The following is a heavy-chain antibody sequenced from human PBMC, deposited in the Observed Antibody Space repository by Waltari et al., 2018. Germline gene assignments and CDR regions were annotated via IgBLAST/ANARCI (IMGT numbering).Heavy chain of an antibody. CDR1: GGSFSGYY. CDR2: INQSGST. D-gene: IGHD6-6*01. V-gene: IGHV4-34*01. Sequence: QVQLQQWGAGLLKPSETLSLTCAVYGGSFSGYYWSWIRQPPGKGLEWIGEINQSGSTNYNPSLKSRVTISVDTSKNQFSLKLSSVTAADTAVYYCARQTGSSPEDWFDPWGQGTLVTVSS. CDR3: ARQTGSSPEDWFDP. J-gene: IGHJ5*02.